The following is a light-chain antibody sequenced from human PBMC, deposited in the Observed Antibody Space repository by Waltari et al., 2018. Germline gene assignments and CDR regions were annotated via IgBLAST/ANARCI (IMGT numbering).Light chain of an antibody. CDR1: QGVGSW. CDR3: QQAYATPFT. CDR2: AAS. V-gene: IGKV1-NL1*01. J-gene: IGKJ3*01. Sequence: DIQMTQSPSSLSASLGDKVTITCRASQGVGSWLAWYQQKPGKAPNLLIYAASKLQSGVPSRFRGSGYGTDFTLTISSLQPDYFATYDGQQAYATPFTFGPGT.